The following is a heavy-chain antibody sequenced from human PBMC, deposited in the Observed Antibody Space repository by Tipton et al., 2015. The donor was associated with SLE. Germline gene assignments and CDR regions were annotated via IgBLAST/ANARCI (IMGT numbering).Heavy chain of an antibody. CDR3: GKDGGVDTAMVPGGMDV. J-gene: IGHJ6*04. Sequence: SLRLSCAASGFTFDDYAMHWVRQAPGKGLEWVSGISWNSGSIGYADSVKGRFTISRDNAKNSLYLQMNSLRAEDTALYYCGKDGGVDTAMVPGGMDVRGKGKTGTVS. V-gene: IGHV3-9*01. CDR2: ISWNSGSI. CDR1: GFTFDDYA. D-gene: IGHD5-18*01.